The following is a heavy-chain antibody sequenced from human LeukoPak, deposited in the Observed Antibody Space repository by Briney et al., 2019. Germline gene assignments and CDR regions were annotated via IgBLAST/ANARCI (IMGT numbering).Heavy chain of an antibody. V-gene: IGHV3-7*01. CDR2: IKEDGSEE. J-gene: IGHJ4*02. Sequence: GGSLRLSCVASGFSVTVNWMSWVRRAPGKGSEWVASIKEDGSEEYYGDSVSGRFTISRDNAKNSLYLQMNSLRAEDTAVYYCAQEGNWGQGTLVTVSS. CDR3: AQEGN. CDR1: GFSVTVNW.